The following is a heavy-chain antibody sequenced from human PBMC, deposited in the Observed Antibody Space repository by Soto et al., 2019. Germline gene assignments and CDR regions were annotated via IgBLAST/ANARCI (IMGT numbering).Heavy chain of an antibody. CDR2: STGAGGGT. CDR3: AKGHSDYQGDYNYYGMDV. Sequence: LRLSCAASGFPFSSYAISWVRQAPGRGLEWVAASTGAGGGTYNLEAVKGRFTVSRDDSKKTVYLQLDGLRAEDTAVYYCAKGHSDYQGDYNYYGMDVWGQGTTVTVSS. J-gene: IGHJ6*02. V-gene: IGHV3-23*01. CDR1: GFPFSSYA. D-gene: IGHD6-25*01.